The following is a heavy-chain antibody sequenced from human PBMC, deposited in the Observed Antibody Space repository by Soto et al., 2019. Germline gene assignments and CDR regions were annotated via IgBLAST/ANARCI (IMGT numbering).Heavy chain of an antibody. V-gene: IGHV4-4*07. CDR1: GGSISGNY. D-gene: IGHD3-22*01. Sequence: QVQLQESGPGLVKPSETLSLTCIVSGGSISGNYWSWIRQPAGQGLEWIGRIYTSGSSNYNPSLKSRVTMSVDKYKNQFSLKLNSGTAADTAVYYCARVIAPYYYDSSRWYFDSWGQGALVTVSP. CDR3: ARVIAPYYYDSSRWYFDS. CDR2: IYTSGSS. J-gene: IGHJ4*02.